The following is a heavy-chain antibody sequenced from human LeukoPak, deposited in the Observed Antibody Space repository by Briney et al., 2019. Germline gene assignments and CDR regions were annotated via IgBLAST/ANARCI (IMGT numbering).Heavy chain of an antibody. Sequence: PGGSLRLSCAASGFTFSSYAMSWVRQAPGKGLERVSAISGSGGSTYYADSVKGRFTISRDNSKNTLYLQMNSLRAEDTAVYYCAKRLGIAAARIREGAFDIWGQGTMVTVSS. CDR2: ISGSGGST. CDR1: GFTFSSYA. V-gene: IGHV3-23*01. CDR3: AKRLGIAAARIREGAFDI. D-gene: IGHD6-13*01. J-gene: IGHJ3*02.